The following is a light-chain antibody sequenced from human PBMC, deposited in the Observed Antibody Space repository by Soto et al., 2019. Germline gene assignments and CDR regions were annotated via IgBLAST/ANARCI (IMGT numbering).Light chain of an antibody. J-gene: IGKJ3*01. CDR1: QSVSRY. CDR2: DTS. CDR3: QQYDNLPLT. Sequence: EIVLTQSPATLSLSPGERATLSCRASQSVSRYLAWYQQKPGQAPRLLIYDTSYRATGIPARFSGSGSGTDFTLTISSLQPEDIATYYCQQYDNLPLTFGPGTKVDIK. V-gene: IGKV3-11*01.